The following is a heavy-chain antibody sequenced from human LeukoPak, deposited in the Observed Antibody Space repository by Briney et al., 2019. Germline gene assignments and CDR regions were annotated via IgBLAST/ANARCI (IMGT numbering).Heavy chain of an antibody. CDR2: INPGGSGI. CDR3: ARSNQADDY. Sequence: GGSLRLSCAASGFTFSSYWMHWVRQVPGKGLVWVARINPGGSGITYADSVKGRFTISRDNAKNTLHLQMDSLRAEDTGVYYCARSNQADDYWGQGTLVTVSS. CDR1: GFTFSSYW. V-gene: IGHV3-74*01. D-gene: IGHD1-14*01. J-gene: IGHJ4*02.